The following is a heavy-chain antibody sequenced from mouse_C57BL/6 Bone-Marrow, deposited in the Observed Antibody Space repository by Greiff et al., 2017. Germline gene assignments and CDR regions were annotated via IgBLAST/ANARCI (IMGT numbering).Heavy chain of an antibody. CDR1: GYTFTSYG. V-gene: IGHV1-81*01. D-gene: IGHD2-5*01. CDR3: ARIYYSNYGDDY. J-gene: IGHJ2*01. CDR2: IYPGSGNT. Sequence: QVQLQQSGAELARPGASVKLSCKASGYTFTSYGISWVKQRTGQGLEWIGEIYPGSGNTYYNEKFKGKATLTADKSSSTAYMELRSLTSEDSAVYFCARIYYSNYGDDYWGQGTTLTVSS.